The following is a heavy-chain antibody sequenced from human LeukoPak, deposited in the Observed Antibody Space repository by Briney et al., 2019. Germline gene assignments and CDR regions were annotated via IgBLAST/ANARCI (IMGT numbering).Heavy chain of an antibody. J-gene: IGHJ4*02. CDR2: ISAYNGNT. V-gene: IGHV1-18*01. D-gene: IGHD6-19*01. CDR3: ARDTGSGSAWSGGADY. Sequence: ASVKVSCKASGYTFINYGVSWVRQAPGQGLEWMGWISAYNGNTNYAQKLQGRVTVTTDTSTNTAYMELRGLGSDDTAVYYCARDTGSGSAWSGGADYWGQGTLVTVSS. CDR1: GYTFINYG.